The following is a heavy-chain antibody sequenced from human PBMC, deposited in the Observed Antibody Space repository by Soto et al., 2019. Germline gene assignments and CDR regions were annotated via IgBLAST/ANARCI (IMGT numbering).Heavy chain of an antibody. Sequence: SGPTLVNPTETLTLTCTVSGFSLSNARMGVSWIRQPPGKALEWLAHIFSNDEKSYSTSLKSRLTISKDTSKSQVVLTMTNMDPVDTATFYCARISSVTRLLPYYFDYWGQGTLVTVSS. CDR2: IFSNDEK. J-gene: IGHJ4*02. CDR1: GFSLSNARMG. CDR3: ARISSVTRLLPYYFDY. D-gene: IGHD3-22*01. V-gene: IGHV2-26*01.